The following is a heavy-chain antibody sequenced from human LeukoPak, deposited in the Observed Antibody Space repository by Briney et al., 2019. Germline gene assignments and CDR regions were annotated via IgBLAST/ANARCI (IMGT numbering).Heavy chain of an antibody. CDR3: ARGESSSWYSHYYFDY. D-gene: IGHD6-13*01. V-gene: IGHV1-2*02. J-gene: IGHJ4*02. CDR2: INPNSGGT. CDR1: GYTFTGYY. Sequence: ASVKVSCKASGYTFTGYYMHWVRQAPGQGLEWMGWINPNSGGTNYAQKFQGRVTMTRDTSISTAYMELSRLRSDDTAVYYGARGESSSWYSHYYFDYWGQGTLVTVSS.